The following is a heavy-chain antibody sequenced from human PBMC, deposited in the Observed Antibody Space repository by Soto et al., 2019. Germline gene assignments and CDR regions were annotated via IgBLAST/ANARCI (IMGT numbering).Heavy chain of an antibody. CDR3: ARGGRLLTVDAFDI. D-gene: IGHD7-27*01. CDR1: GFTFSSYA. CDR2: ISYDGSNK. V-gene: IGHV3-30-3*01. Sequence: QVQLVESGGGVVQPGRSLRLSCAASGFTFSSYAMHWVRQAPGKGLEWVAVISYDGSNKYYADSVKGRFTISRDNSKNTLYLQMNSLRAEDTAVYYCARGGRLLTVDAFDIWGQGTMVTVSS. J-gene: IGHJ3*02.